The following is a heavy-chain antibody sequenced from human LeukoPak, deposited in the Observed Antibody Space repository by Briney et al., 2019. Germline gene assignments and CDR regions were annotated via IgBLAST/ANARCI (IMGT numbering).Heavy chain of an antibody. CDR2: LYSSGST. CDR1: GGSISSGSYY. J-gene: IGHJ2*01. V-gene: IGHV4-61*02. Sequence: PSETLSLTCTVSGGSISSGSYYWNWIRQPAGKGLEWIGRLYSSGSTNYNPSPKSRVTISVDASENQFSLKLSSVTAADTAVYYCARGRGGSFPYWYFDLWGRGTLVTVSS. D-gene: IGHD2-15*01. CDR3: ARGRGGSFPYWYFDL.